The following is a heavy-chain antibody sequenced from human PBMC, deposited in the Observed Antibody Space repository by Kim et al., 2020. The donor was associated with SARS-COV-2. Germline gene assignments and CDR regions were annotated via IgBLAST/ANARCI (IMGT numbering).Heavy chain of an antibody. CDR3: ARGRRGTMIVVVIPYYYYNMDV. V-gene: IGHV1-8*01. D-gene: IGHD3-22*01. Sequence: ASVKVSCKASGYTFTSYDINWVRQATGQGLEWMGWMNPNSGNTGYAQKFQGRVTMTRNTSISTAYMELSSLRSEDTAVYYCARGRRGTMIVVVIPYYYYNMDVWGQGTTVTGSS. J-gene: IGHJ6*02. CDR2: MNPNSGNT. CDR1: GYTFTSYD.